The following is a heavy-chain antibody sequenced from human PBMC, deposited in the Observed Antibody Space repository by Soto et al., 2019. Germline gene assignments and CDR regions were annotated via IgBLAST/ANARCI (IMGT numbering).Heavy chain of an antibody. D-gene: IGHD2-21*02. V-gene: IGHV1-2*02. CDR2: INPNSGGT. CDR1: GYTFTGYY. Sequence: AASVKVSCKASGYTFTGYYMHWVRQAPGQGLEWMGWINPNSGGTNYAQKFQGRVTMTRDTSISTAYMELSRLRSDDTAVYYCARGIVVVTAIRGPFDYWGQGTLVTVSS. CDR3: ARGIVVVTAIRGPFDY. J-gene: IGHJ4*02.